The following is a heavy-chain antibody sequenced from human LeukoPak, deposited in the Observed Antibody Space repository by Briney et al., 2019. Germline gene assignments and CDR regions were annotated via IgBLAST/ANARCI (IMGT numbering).Heavy chain of an antibody. CDR3: ARAYGSGSYYSPSLDY. J-gene: IGHJ4*02. CDR1: GFTFSSYG. V-gene: IGHV3-33*01. D-gene: IGHD3-10*01. CDR2: IWYDGSNA. Sequence: GGSLRLSCAASGFTFSSYGMHWVRQAPGKGLEWVALIWYDGSNAYYSDSVKGRFTISRDNSKNTLYLQMNSLRAEDTAVYYCARAYGSGSYYSPSLDYWGQGTLVTVSS.